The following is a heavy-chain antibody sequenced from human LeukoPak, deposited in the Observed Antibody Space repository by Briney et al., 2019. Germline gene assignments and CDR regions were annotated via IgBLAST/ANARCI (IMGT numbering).Heavy chain of an antibody. CDR1: GGFISSYY. CDR3: ARDRYDILTGFQSAAWFDP. D-gene: IGHD3-9*01. J-gene: IGHJ5*02. CDR2: IYTSGST. Sequence: SETLSLTCTVSGGFISSYYWSWIRQPAGKGLEWIGRIYTSGSTNYNPSLKSRVTMSVDTSKNQFSLKLSSVTAADTAVYYCARDRYDILTGFQSAAWFDPWGQGTLVTVSS. V-gene: IGHV4-4*07.